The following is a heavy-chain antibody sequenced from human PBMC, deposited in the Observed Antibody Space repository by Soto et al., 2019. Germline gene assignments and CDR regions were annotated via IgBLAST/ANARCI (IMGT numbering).Heavy chain of an antibody. CDR1: GGTFSSYA. J-gene: IGHJ6*02. V-gene: IGHV1-69*13. CDR2: IIPIFGTA. Sequence: SVKVSCKASGGTFSSYAISWVRQAPGQGLEWMGGIIPIFGTANYAQKFQGRVTITADESTSTAYMELSSLRSEDTAVYYCARASIYTAMVIAYGMDVWGQGTTVTVSS. D-gene: IGHD5-18*01. CDR3: ARASIYTAMVIAYGMDV.